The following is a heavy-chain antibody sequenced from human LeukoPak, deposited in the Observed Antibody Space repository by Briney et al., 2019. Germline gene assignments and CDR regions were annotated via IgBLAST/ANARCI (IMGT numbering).Heavy chain of an antibody. J-gene: IGHJ1*01. Sequence: GGSLRLSCAAAGFTVSSNYMSWVRQAPGKGLEWVSVIYSGGSTYYADSVKGRFTISRDNSKNTLYLQMNSLRAEDTAVYYCARGGDYGDFAEYFQHWGQGTLVTVSS. CDR2: IYSGGST. CDR3: ARGGDYGDFAEYFQH. CDR1: GFTVSSNY. V-gene: IGHV3-66*01. D-gene: IGHD4-17*01.